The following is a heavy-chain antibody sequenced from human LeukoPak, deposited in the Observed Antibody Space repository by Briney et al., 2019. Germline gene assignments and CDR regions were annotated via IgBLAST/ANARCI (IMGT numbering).Heavy chain of an antibody. V-gene: IGHV1-2*02. CDR3: ARDRAVAAVNWFDP. CDR1: GGTFSSYA. Sequence: ASVKVSCKASGGTFSSYAISWVRQAPGQGLEWMGWINPNSGGTNYAQKFQGRVTMTRDTSISTAYMELSRLRSDDTAVYFCARDRAVAAVNWFDPWGQGTLVTVSS. CDR2: INPNSGGT. J-gene: IGHJ5*02. D-gene: IGHD2-15*01.